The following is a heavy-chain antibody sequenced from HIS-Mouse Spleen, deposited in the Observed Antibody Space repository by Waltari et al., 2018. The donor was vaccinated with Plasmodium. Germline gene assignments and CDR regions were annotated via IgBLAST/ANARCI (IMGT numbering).Heavy chain of an antibody. CDR3: ARLGSAGSYYFDY. Sequence: EVQLVQSGAEVKKPGESLKISCKGSGYSFTSYWIGWVRQLPGKGLAWMAISYPGDSDTRSTPALQGQVTSSADKSISTAYLQWSSLKASDTAMYYCARLGSAGSYYFDYWGQGTLVTVSS. CDR1: GYSFTSYW. D-gene: IGHD1-26*01. J-gene: IGHJ4*02. V-gene: IGHV5-51*03. CDR2: SYPGDSDT.